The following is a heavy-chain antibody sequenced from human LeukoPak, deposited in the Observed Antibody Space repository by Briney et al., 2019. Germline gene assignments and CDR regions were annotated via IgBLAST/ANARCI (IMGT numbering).Heavy chain of an antibody. CDR1: GFTFSSYG. CDR2: IRYDGSNK. V-gene: IGHV3-30*02. D-gene: IGHD1-7*01. CDR3: ARGATDTTRWFDP. J-gene: IGHJ5*02. Sequence: GGSLRLSCAASGFTFSSYGMHWVRQAPGKGLEWVAFIRYDGSNKYCADSVKGRFTISRDNAKNSLYLQMNSLRAEDTAAYYCARGATDTTRWFDPWGQGTLVIVSS.